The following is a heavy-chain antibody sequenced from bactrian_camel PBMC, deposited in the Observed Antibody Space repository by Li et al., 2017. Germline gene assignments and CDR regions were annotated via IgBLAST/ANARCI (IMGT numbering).Heavy chain of an antibody. Sequence: HVQLVESGGGLVQPGGSLRLSCVASGFNIRDHWMWWVRQSPGKGLEWVSRISTSGTSTYQIDSVKGRFTISRDNFQNTLYLQLNSLKTEDTAMYYCAKGWATPSTIATMIRGQGTQVTVS. CDR3: AKGWATPSTIATMI. CDR2: ISTSGTST. J-gene: IGHJ4*01. CDR1: GFNIRDHW. D-gene: IGHD4*01. V-gene: IGHV3S1*01.